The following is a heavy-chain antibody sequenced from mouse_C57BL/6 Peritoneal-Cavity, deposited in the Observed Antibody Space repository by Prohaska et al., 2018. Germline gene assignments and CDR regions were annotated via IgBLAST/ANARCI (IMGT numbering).Heavy chain of an antibody. D-gene: IGHD3-3*01. CDR2: INPNNGGT. CDR1: GYTFTDYY. V-gene: IGHV1-26*01. J-gene: IGHJ3*01. Sequence: EFPLQQSGPELVKPGASVNISCKASGYTFTDYYMNWVKQSPGKSLEWIGDINPNNGGTSYNQKFKGKATLTVDKSSSTAYMELRSLTSEDSAVYYCARGTFAYWGQGTLVTVSA. CDR3: ARGTFAY.